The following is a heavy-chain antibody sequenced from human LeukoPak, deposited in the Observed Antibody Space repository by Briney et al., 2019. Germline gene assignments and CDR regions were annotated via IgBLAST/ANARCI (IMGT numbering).Heavy chain of an antibody. CDR1: GFTFSTYW. V-gene: IGHV3-7*01. J-gene: IGHJ4*02. CDR2: INQDGREK. Sequence: GGSLRLSCAASGFTFSTYWMSWVRQAPGKELEWVANINQDGREKYYADSVKGRFTISRDNGKNSLYLQMNSLGAEDTAVYYCARGGKLHPQSPYWGQGTLVTVSS. D-gene: IGHD3-16*01. CDR3: ARGGKLHPQSPY.